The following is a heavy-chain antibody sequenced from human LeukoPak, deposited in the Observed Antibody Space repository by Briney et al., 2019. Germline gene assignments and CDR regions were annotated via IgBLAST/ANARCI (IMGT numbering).Heavy chain of an antibody. V-gene: IGHV3-7*01. CDR1: GFTFSSYW. D-gene: IGHD6-19*01. Sequence: GGSLRLSCAASGFTFSSYWMSWVRQAPGKGLEWVANIKQDGSEKYYVDSVEGRFTISRDNAKNSLYLQMNSLRAEDTAVYYCARDQVAVAANYYYYGMDVWGQGTTVTVSS. CDR2: IKQDGSEK. CDR3: ARDQVAVAANYYYYGMDV. J-gene: IGHJ6*02.